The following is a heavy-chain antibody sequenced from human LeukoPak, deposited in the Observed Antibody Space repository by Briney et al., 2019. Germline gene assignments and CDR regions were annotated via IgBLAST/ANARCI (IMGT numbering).Heavy chain of an antibody. CDR1: GDTFTGYY. D-gene: IGHD2-15*01. CDR3: ARAPPYCSGGRCYPDF. CDR2: IDPNGGDT. Sequence: ASVKVPCKASGDTFTGYYVHWVRQAPGQGLEWMGWIDPNGGDTNFAQKFQDRVTMIGDTSISTTYMELSRLRSDDTAVYYCARAPPYCSGGRCYPDFWGQGTLVTVSS. J-gene: IGHJ4*02. V-gene: IGHV1-2*02.